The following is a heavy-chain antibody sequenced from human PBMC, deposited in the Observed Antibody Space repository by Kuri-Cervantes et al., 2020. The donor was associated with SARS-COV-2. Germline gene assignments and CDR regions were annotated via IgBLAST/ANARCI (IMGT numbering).Heavy chain of an antibody. CDR2: IYYSGST. Sequence: LRLSCTVSGGSISSGDYYWSWIRQPPGKGLEWIGYIYYSGSTYYNPSLKSRVTISVDTSKNQFSLKLSSVTAADTAVYYCARPDFGGDAFDIWGQGTMVTVSS. D-gene: IGHD2-21*01. CDR1: GGSISSGDYY. CDR3: ARPDFGGDAFDI. J-gene: IGHJ3*02. V-gene: IGHV4-30-4*08.